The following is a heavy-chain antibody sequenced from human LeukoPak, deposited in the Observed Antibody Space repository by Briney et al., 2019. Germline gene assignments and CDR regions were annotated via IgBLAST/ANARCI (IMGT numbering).Heavy chain of an antibody. J-gene: IGHJ6*03. CDR2: IPISGRP. D-gene: IGHD3-10*01. Sequence: PSDTLSLPCTVSGDSIRSYYWSWVREPPGKGLDWVGNIPISGRPNNKPSLKSRVTISEDTSKSQVSLKLTSLTAADTAVYFCARLRIAVRAESGTVYHFYYMDVWGKGTPVTVSS. CDR3: ARLRIAVRAESGTVYHFYYMDV. V-gene: IGHV4-4*09. CDR1: GDSIRSYY.